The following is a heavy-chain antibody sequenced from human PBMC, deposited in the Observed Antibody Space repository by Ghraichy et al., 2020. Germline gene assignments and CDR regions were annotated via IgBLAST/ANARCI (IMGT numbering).Heavy chain of an antibody. V-gene: IGHV3-23*01. CDR1: GFSLSTYA. D-gene: IGHD2-15*01. J-gene: IGHJ3*01. CDR2: MTASGTDT. Sequence: GGSLRLSCAASGFSLSTYAMSWVRQAPGKGLEWVSHMTASGTDTYYAASVRGRFSVSRDTSKSTVFLQMNSMRAEDTAVYYCAKDGPNGYCSGGNCYGDAFDFWGQGTMVTVSS. CDR3: AKDGPNGYCSGGNCYGDAFDF.